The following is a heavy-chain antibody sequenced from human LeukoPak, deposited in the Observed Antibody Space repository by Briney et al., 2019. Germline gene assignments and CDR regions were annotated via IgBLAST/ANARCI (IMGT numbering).Heavy chain of an antibody. CDR2: ISGSGGST. CDR1: GFTFSSYA. CDR3: AKDRAVLRYFDFLVLGDY. V-gene: IGHV3-23*01. D-gene: IGHD3-9*01. J-gene: IGHJ4*02. Sequence: GGSLRLSCAASGFTFSSYAMSWVRQAPGKGLEWVSAISGSGGSTYYADSVKGRFTISRDNSKNTLYLQMNSLRAEDTAVYYCAKDRAVLRYFDFLVLGDYRGQGTLVTVSS.